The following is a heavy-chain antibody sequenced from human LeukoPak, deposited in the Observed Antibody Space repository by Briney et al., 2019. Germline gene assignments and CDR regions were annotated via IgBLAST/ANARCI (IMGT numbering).Heavy chain of an antibody. D-gene: IGHD3-22*01. Sequence: SETLSLTCAVYGGSFSDYYWSWIRQPPGKGLEWIGEINHSGSTNYNPSLKSRVTISVDTSKNQFSLKLSSVTAADTAVYYCARLGQNDSSGRGYYYYGMDVWGQGTTVTVSS. CDR1: GGSFSDYY. CDR2: INHSGST. V-gene: IGHV4-34*01. CDR3: ARLGQNDSSGRGYYYYGMDV. J-gene: IGHJ6*02.